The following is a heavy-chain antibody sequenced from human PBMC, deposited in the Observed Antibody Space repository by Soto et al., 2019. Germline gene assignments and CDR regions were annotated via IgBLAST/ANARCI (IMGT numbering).Heavy chain of an antibody. Sequence: QVQLVESGGGVVQPGTSLRLSCVGSGFTFRSYVIHWVRQAPGKGLEWVALTSYDGSNNFYGDSVKGRFTNSRDNSRNTVELQMDSLRIEVTALYYCARWGTTGGLDVWGQGTLVSVSS. D-gene: IGHD3-16*01. CDR2: TSYDGSNN. CDR1: GFTFRSYV. J-gene: IGHJ4*02. V-gene: IGHV3-33*05. CDR3: ARWGTTGGLDV.